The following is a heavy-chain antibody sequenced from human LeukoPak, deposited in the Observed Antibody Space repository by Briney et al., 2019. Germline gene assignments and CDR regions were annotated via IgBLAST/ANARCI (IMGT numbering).Heavy chain of an antibody. CDR2: IYYSGST. Sequence: SETLSLTCTVSGGSISSYYWSWIRQPPGKGLEWIGYIYYSGSTNYNPSLKSRVTISVDTSKNQFSLKLSSVTAADTAVYYCARNRGRGYDYDGSYYFDYWGQGTLVTVSS. CDR1: GGSISSYY. D-gene: IGHD5-12*01. V-gene: IGHV4-59*01. J-gene: IGHJ4*02. CDR3: ARNRGRGYDYDGSYYFDY.